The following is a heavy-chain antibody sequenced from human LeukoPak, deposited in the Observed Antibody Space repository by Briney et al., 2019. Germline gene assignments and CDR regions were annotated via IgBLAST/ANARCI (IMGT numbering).Heavy chain of an antibody. D-gene: IGHD4-23*01. CDR1: GYTLTELS. CDR2: INPSGGST. Sequence: ASVKVSCKVSGYTLTELSMHWVRQAPGQGLEWMGIINPSGGSTSYAQKCQGRVNMTRDTSTRTVYMELSSLRSEDTAVYYCAKKSSQGNSGYFQHWGQGTLVTVSS. J-gene: IGHJ1*01. CDR3: AKKSSQGNSGYFQH. V-gene: IGHV1-46*01.